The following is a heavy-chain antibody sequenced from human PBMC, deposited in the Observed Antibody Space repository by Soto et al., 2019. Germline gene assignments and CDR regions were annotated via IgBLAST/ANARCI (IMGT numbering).Heavy chain of an antibody. CDR3: ASQSQTTVTTLDY. V-gene: IGHV1-18*01. J-gene: IGHJ4*02. CDR1: GYTFTSYG. CDR2: ISAYNGNT. D-gene: IGHD4-4*01. Sequence: ASVKVSCKASGYTFTSYGISWVRQAPGQGLEWMGWISAYNGNTNYAQKLQGRVTMTTDTSTSTVYMELRSLRSDDTAVYYCASQSQTTVTTLDYWGQGTLVTVSS.